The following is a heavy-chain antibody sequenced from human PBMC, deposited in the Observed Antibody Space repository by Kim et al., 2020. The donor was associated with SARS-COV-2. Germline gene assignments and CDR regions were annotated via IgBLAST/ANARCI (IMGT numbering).Heavy chain of an antibody. CDR3: ARDLRYFDWLLMGYYYYGMDG. D-gene: IGHD3-9*01. V-gene: IGHV3-7*01. CDR1: GFTFSSYW. J-gene: IGHJ6*02. Sequence: GGSLRLSCAASGFTFSSYWMSWVRQAPGKGLEWVANIKQDGSEKYYVDSVKGRFTISRDNAKNSLYLQMNSLRAEDTAVYYCARDLRYFDWLLMGYYYYGMDGWGQGTTVTVSS. CDR2: IKQDGSEK.